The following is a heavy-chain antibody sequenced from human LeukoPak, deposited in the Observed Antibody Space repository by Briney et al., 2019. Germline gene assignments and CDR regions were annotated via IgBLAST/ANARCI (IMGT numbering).Heavy chain of an antibody. CDR2: INPASGGT. D-gene: IGHD6-13*01. CDR3: APGGGSSSWYVSY. CDR1: GYTFTGYY. J-gene: IGHJ4*02. Sequence: ASVKVSCKASGYTFTGYYMHWVRQAPGQGLEWMGWINPASGGTHYVQKFQGRVTMTRDTSINTAYMELSRLTSDDTAVYYCAPGGGSSSWYVSYWGQGTLVIVSS. V-gene: IGHV1-2*02.